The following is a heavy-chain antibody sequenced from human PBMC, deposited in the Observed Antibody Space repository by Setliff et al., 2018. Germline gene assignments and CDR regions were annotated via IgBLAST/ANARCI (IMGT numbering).Heavy chain of an antibody. Sequence: SEPLSLTCAASGGTFSYYYWNWIRQPPGKGLEWIGYVHFTGSTNFNPSLKSRVTMSVDVSKSQFSLRLSSVTAADTAVYYCSRKVEQWLTPHFDYWGQGALVTVSS. J-gene: IGHJ4*02. V-gene: IGHV4-59*01. CDR2: VHFTGST. CDR3: SRKVEQWLTPHFDY. D-gene: IGHD6-19*01. CDR1: GGTFSYYY.